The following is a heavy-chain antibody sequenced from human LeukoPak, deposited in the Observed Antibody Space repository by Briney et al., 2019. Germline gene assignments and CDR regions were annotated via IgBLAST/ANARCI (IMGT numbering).Heavy chain of an antibody. CDR2: ISSGNTTI. D-gene: IGHD4-17*01. CDR3: ARDHEYGDYGYFQY. V-gene: IGHV3-48*01. J-gene: IGHJ1*01. CDR1: GFSFNRHS. Sequence: GGSLRLSCAASGFSFNRHSMSWVRQAPGEGLEWVSFISSGNTTIYYAESVKGRFTISRDNAKNSLFLQMNSLRAEDTAVYYCARDHEYGDYGYFQYWGQGTLVTVSS.